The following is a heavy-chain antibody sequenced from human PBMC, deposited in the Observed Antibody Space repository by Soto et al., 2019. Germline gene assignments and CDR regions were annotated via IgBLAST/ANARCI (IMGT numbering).Heavy chain of an antibody. CDR2: IIPIFGTA. J-gene: IGHJ6*02. D-gene: IGHD1-7*01. CDR3: ARDRGITGTTYYYGMDV. CDR1: GGTFSSYA. V-gene: IGHV1-69*13. Sequence: ASVKVSCKASGGTFSSYAISWVRQAPGQGLEWMGGIIPIFGTANYAQKFQGRVTITADESTSTAYMELSSLRSEDTAVYYCARDRGITGTTYYYGMDVWGQGTTVTVSS.